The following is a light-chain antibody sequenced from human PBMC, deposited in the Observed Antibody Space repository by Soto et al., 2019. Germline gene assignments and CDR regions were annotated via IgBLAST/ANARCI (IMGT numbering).Light chain of an antibody. V-gene: IGLV1-40*01. CDR3: AAWDDSLNGRYV. Sequence: QSVLAQPPSVSGAPGQTVTISCTGSSSNFGAGHGVHWFQQVPGTAPKLLIYSDFNRPSGVPARFSGSRSGTSASLAITGLQSEDEADYYCAAWDDSLNGRYVFGTGTKLTVL. CDR1: SSNFGAGHG. CDR2: SDF. J-gene: IGLJ1*01.